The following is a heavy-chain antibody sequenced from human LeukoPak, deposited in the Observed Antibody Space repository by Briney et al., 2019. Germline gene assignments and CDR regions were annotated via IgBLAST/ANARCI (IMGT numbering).Heavy chain of an antibody. CDR3: ARAGYSGYDYMIDYYYYYMDV. J-gene: IGHJ6*03. Sequence: ASVKVSCKASGYTFTGYYMHWVRQAPGQGLEWMGIINPSGGSTSYAQKFQGRVTMTRDMSTSTVYMELSSLRSEDTAVYYCARAGYSGYDYMIDYYYYYMDVWGKGTTVTVSS. V-gene: IGHV1-46*01. CDR1: GYTFTGYY. D-gene: IGHD5-12*01. CDR2: INPSGGST.